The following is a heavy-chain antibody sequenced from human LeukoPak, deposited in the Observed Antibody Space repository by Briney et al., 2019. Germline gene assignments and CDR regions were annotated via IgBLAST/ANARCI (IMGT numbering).Heavy chain of an antibody. D-gene: IGHD3-10*01. CDR2: INSDGSRT. V-gene: IGHV3-74*01. J-gene: IGHJ4*02. CDR1: RFIFSTYW. Sequence: GGSLRLSCAAARFIFSTYWMHWVRQAPGKGLVWVSRINSDGSRTNYADSVKGRFTISRDNAKNTLYLQMNSLRAENTAIYYCARDVGEYQILGFDYWGQGTLVTVSS. CDR3: ARDVGEYQILGFDY.